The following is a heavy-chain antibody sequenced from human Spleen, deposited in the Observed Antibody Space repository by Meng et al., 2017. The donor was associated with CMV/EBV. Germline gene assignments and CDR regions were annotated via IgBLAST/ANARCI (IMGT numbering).Heavy chain of an antibody. D-gene: IGHD1-26*01. J-gene: IGHJ4*02. Sequence: SGGAISSYCRRWIRQPPGKGLEWIVHIYNGGSSKYNPSLESRVTILLDKSKNKCSLKLSSVTAADTAVYYCARLQGSGSYPGPGIDFWGQGTLVTVSS. CDR3: ARLQGSGSYPGPGIDF. V-gene: IGHV4-59*01. CDR2: IYNGGSS. CDR1: GGAISSYC.